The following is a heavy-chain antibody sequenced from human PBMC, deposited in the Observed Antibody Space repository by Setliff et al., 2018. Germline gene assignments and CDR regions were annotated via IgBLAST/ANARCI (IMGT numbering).Heavy chain of an antibody. D-gene: IGHD2-2*01. CDR2: IYSGGST. J-gene: IGHJ6*04. CDR3: ARGIVVVPAALDV. V-gene: IGHV3-66*02. CDR1: GFTVSSNY. Sequence: GGSLRLSCAVSGFTVSSNYMSWVRQAPGKGLEWVSVIYSGGSTYYTDSVKGRFTISRDNSKNTLYLQMNRLRAEDTAVYYCARGIVVVPAALDVWGKGTTVTVSS.